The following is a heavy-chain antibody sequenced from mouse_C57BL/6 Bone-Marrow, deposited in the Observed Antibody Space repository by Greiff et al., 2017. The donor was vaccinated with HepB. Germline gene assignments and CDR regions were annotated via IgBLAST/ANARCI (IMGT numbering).Heavy chain of an antibody. CDR1: GYAFSSSW. D-gene: IGHD1-1*01. J-gene: IGHJ3*01. Sequence: QVQLKQSGPELVKPGASVKISCKASGYAFSSSWMNWVKQRPGKGLEWIGRIYPGDGDTNYNGKFKGKATLTADKSSSTAYMQLSSLTSEDSAVYFCAILLGRGAYWGQGTLVTVSA. V-gene: IGHV1-82*01. CDR2: IYPGDGDT. CDR3: AILLGRGAY.